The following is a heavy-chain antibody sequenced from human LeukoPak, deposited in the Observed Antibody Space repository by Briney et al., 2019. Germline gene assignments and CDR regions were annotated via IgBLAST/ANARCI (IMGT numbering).Heavy chain of an antibody. CDR2: IYTSGST. Sequence: SETLSLTCTVSGGSISSYYWSWIRQPAGKGLEWIGRIYTSGSTNYNPSLKSRVTMSVDTSKNQFSLKLSSVTAADTAVYYCARGNWYYDSSGYYDYWGQGTLVTVSS. J-gene: IGHJ4*02. CDR3: ARGNWYYDSSGYYDY. D-gene: IGHD3-22*01. CDR1: GGSISSYY. V-gene: IGHV4-4*07.